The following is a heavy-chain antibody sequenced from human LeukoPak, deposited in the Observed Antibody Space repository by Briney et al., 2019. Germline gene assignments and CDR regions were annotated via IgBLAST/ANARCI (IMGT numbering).Heavy chain of an antibody. CDR3: ARKGPQLVRFIDY. Sequence: GGSLRLSCAASGFTSSSYSMNWVRQAPGKGLEWVSSISSSSSYIYYADSVKGRFTISRDNAKNSLYLQMNSLRAEDTAVYYCARKGPQLVRFIDYWGQGTLVTVSS. CDR1: GFTSSSYS. J-gene: IGHJ4*02. CDR2: ISSSSSYI. V-gene: IGHV3-21*01. D-gene: IGHD6-13*01.